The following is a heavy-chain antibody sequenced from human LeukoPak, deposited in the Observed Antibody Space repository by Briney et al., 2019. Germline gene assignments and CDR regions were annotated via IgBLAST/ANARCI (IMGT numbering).Heavy chain of an antibody. V-gene: IGHV4-34*01. Sequence: SETLSLTCAVYGGSFSGYYWSWIHQPPGKGLEWIGEINHSGSTNYNPSLKSRVTISVDTSKNQFSLKLSSVTAADTAVYYCARDRRQGYSYGFYYYYGMDVWGQGTTVTVSS. CDR1: GGSFSGYY. CDR2: INHSGST. CDR3: ARDRRQGYSYGFYYYYGMDV. D-gene: IGHD5-18*01. J-gene: IGHJ6*02.